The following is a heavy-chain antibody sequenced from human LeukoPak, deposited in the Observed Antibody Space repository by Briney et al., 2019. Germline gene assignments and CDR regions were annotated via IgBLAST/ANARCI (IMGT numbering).Heavy chain of an antibody. D-gene: IGHD5-12*01. CDR2: IWYDRSNK. CDR1: GFTFSSYA. CDR3: AREVDSGSPGPGY. V-gene: IGHV3-33*08. Sequence: GGSLRLSCAASGFTFSSYAMHWVRQAPGQGLEWVAVIWYDRSNKYYADSVKGRFTISRDNSKNTLYLQMNSLRAEGTAVYYCAREVDSGSPGPGYWGQRTLVTVSS. J-gene: IGHJ4*02.